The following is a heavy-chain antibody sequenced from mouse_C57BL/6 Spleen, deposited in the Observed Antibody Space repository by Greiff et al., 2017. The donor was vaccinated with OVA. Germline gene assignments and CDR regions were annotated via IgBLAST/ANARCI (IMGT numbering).Heavy chain of an antibody. J-gene: IGHJ3*01. CDR1: GYSFTDYN. Sequence: VQLQQSGPELVKPGASVKISCKASGYSFTDYNMNWVKQSNGKSLEWIGVINPNYGTTSYNQKFKGKATLTVDKSSSTAYMQLNSLTSEDSAVYYFARSLDGSCYVACFAYWGQGTLVTVSS. D-gene: IGHD3-2*02. CDR3: ARSLDGSCYVACFAY. CDR2: INPNYGTT. V-gene: IGHV1-39*01.